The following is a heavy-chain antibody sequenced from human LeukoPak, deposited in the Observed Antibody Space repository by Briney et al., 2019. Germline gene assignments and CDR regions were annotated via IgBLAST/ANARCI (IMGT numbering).Heavy chain of an antibody. Sequence: GGSLRLSCTASGHTLSSYSLNWVRQAPGKGLEWVSYITSSGNSIFYSDSVRGRFTISRDNAKNSLYLQMNSLRVEDTAVYYCASLIVASRGNGDYWGQGTLVTVSS. D-gene: IGHD5-12*01. V-gene: IGHV3-48*01. CDR3: ASLIVASRGNGDY. J-gene: IGHJ4*02. CDR1: GHTLSSYS. CDR2: ITSSGNSI.